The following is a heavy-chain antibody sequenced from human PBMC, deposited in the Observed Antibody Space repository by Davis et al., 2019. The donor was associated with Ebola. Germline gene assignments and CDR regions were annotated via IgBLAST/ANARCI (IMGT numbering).Heavy chain of an antibody. D-gene: IGHD1-7*01. CDR3: ARDQGTIYPYYFDY. Sequence: AASVKVSCKASGYTFTSYDINWVRQATGQGLEWMGWMNPNSGNTGYAQKFQGRVTMTTDTSTSTAYMELRSLRSDDTAVYYCARDQGTIYPYYFDYWGQGALVTVSS. CDR2: MNPNSGNT. J-gene: IGHJ4*02. CDR1: GYTFTSYD. V-gene: IGHV1-8*01.